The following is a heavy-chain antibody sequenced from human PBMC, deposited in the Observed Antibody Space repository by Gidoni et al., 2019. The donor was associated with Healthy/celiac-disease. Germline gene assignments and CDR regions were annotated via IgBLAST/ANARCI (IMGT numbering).Heavy chain of an antibody. J-gene: IGHJ4*02. Sequence: QVQLQQWGAGLLKPSETLSLTCAVYGGSFSCYYWSWIRQPPGKGLEWIGEINHSGSTNYNPALKSRVTISVDTSKNQFSLKLSSVTAADTAVYYCARGRRGGYSGYDEGTRFDYWGQGTLVTVSS. CDR2: INHSGST. CDR1: GGSFSCYY. D-gene: IGHD5-12*01. V-gene: IGHV4-34*01. CDR3: ARGRRGGYSGYDEGTRFDY.